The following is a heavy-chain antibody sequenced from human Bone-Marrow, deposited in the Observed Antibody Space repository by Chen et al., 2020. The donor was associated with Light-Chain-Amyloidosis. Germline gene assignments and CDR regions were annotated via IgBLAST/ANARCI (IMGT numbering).Heavy chain of an antibody. J-gene: IGHJ5*02. Sequence: QVQLQESGPGLVKPSQTLSLTCTVSGGSISSGGYYWSWIRQHPGKGLEWIGYIYYSGSTYYNPSLKSRVTISADTSKNQFSLKLSSVTAADTAVYYCARDLHCSSTSCSWFDPWGQGTLVTVSS. CDR2: IYYSGST. CDR1: GGSISSGGYY. CDR3: ARDLHCSSTSCSWFDP. D-gene: IGHD2-2*01. V-gene: IGHV4-31*03.